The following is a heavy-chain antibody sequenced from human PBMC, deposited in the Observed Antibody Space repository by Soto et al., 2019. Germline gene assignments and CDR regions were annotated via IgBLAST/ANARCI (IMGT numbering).Heavy chain of an antibody. CDR1: GGNIGGLE. J-gene: IGHJ2*01. Sequence: VEGGNIGGLECRWIRKNTRKGLEWIGEINHSGSTNYNPSLKSRVTISVDTSKNQFSLKLSSVTAADTAVFFSSRKRHTSSLHGLAFLLNRSSDL. D-gene: IGHD1-26*01. CDR3: SRKRHTSSLHGLAFLLNRSSDL. CDR2: INHSGST. V-gene: IGHV4-34*08.